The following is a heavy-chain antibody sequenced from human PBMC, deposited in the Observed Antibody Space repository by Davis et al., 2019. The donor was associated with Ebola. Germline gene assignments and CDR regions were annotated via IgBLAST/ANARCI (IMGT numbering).Heavy chain of an antibody. J-gene: IGHJ5*02. CDR1: GGTFTSYA. CDR3: ARGGGGDSSGFQSWFDP. D-gene: IGHD3-22*01. V-gene: IGHV1-69*13. CDR2: IIPLFGTA. Sequence: SVKVSCKASGGTFTSYAISWVRQAPGQGLEWMGGIIPLFGTANYAQKFQDRVTITADESTSTSYTELNSLRSDDTAVYYCARGGGGDSSGFQSWFDPWGQGTLVTVSS.